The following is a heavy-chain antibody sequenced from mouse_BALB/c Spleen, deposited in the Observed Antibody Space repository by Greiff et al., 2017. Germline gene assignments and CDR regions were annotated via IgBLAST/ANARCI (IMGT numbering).Heavy chain of an antibody. D-gene: IGHD2-1*01. CDR2: IDPANGNT. CDR3: ARCNYVRDAMDY. CDR1: GFNIKDTY. V-gene: IGHV14-3*02. J-gene: IGHJ4*01. Sequence: EVQLQQSGAELVKPGASVKLSCTASGFNIKDTYMHWVKQRPEQGLEWIGRIDPANGNTKYDPKFPGKATITADTSSNTAYLQLSSLTSEDTAVYYCARCNYVRDAMDYWGQGTSVTVSS.